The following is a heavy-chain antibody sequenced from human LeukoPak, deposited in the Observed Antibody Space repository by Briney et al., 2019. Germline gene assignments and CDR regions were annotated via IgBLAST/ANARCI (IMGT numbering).Heavy chain of an antibody. CDR3: ARGGFCTGTSCSPSAPAPYYYYGMDV. CDR2: ISSSGSYT. CDR1: GFTFSDYY. D-gene: IGHD2-2*01. Sequence: MAGGSLRLSCAASGFTFSDYYMSWIRQAPGKGLEWVSYISSSGSYTSYADSVKGRFTISRDNAKNSLYLQMNSLRAEDTAVYYCARGGFCTGTSCSPSAPAPYYYYGMDVWGQGTTVTVSS. V-gene: IGHV3-11*06. J-gene: IGHJ6*02.